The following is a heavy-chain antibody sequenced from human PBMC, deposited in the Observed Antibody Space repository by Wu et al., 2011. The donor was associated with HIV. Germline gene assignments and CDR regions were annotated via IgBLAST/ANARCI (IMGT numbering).Heavy chain of an antibody. CDR3: ARPYCSGGNCLGFDF. CDR2: INPNNGGT. D-gene: IGHD2-15*01. J-gene: IGHJ4*02. V-gene: IGHV1-2*02. Sequence: QVQLVQSGAEVKKPGASVKVSCKASGYTFTGYYMYWVRQAPGQGLEWVGWINPNNGGTNYAQKFQGRVTMTRDTSISTAYMELSRLRSDDTAVYYCARPYCSGGNCLGFDFWGQGTLVTVSS. CDR1: GYTFTGYY.